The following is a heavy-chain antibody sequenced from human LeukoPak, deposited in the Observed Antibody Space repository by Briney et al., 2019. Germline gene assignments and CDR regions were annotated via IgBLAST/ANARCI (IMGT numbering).Heavy chain of an antibody. J-gene: IGHJ4*02. Sequence: SVKVSCKASGGTFSSYAISWVRQAPGQGLEWMGRIIPILGIANYAQKFQGRVTITADKSTSTAYMELSSLRSEDTAVYYCAEGGPYADFDYWGQGILVTVSS. V-gene: IGHV1-69*04. CDR3: AEGGPYADFDY. CDR1: GGTFSSYA. D-gene: IGHD2-2*01. CDR2: IIPILGIA.